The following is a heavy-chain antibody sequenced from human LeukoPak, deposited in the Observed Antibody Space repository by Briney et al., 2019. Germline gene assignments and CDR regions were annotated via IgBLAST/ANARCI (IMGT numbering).Heavy chain of an antibody. CDR3: ATDTMIVVVPPRHFDY. CDR2: ISGSGGST. CDR1: GFTFSSYA. V-gene: IGHV3-23*01. Sequence: GGSLRLSCAASGFTFSSYAMSWVRQAPGKGLEWVSAISGSGGSTYYADSVKGRFTISRDNSKSTLYLQMNSLRAEDTAVYYCATDTMIVVVPPRHFDYWGQGTLVTVSS. J-gene: IGHJ4*02. D-gene: IGHD3-22*01.